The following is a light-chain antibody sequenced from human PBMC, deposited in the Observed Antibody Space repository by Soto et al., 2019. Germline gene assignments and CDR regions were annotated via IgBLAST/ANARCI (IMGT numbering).Light chain of an antibody. CDR1: QFIRNW. V-gene: IGKV1-5*01. CDR2: DAS. CDR3: QQYNGDLGYT. Sequence: DILMTQSPSTLSASVGDRFTITCRASQFIRNWLAWYQQKPGTAPKLLIYDASTLESGVPSRFNGSGSGTEFTLTISRLQPDDFATYYCQQYNGDLGYTFGQGTKLEIK. J-gene: IGKJ2*01.